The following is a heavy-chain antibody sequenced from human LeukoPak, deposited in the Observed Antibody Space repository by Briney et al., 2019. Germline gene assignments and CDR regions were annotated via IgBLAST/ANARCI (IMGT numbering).Heavy chain of an antibody. CDR2: ISSSSSAI. D-gene: IGHD2/OR15-2a*01. Sequence: GGSLRLSCAASGFTFNTYGMTWVRQAPGKGLEWVSYISSSSSAIYYADSVKGRFTISRDNAKYSLYLQMNSLRAEDTAVYYCARETTSLFDSWGQGTLVTVSS. CDR3: ARETTSLFDS. J-gene: IGHJ4*02. V-gene: IGHV3-48*04. CDR1: GFTFNTYG.